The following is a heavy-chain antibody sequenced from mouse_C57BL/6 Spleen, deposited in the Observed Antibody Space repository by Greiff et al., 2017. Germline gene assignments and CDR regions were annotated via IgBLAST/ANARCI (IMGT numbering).Heavy chain of an antibody. D-gene: IGHD2-4*01. CDR3: ARSGDYDVFDY. Sequence: QVQLQQPGAELVKPGASVKLSCKASGYTFTSYWMHWVKQRPGQGLEWIGMIHPNSGSTNYNEKFKSKATLTVDKSSSTAYMQLSSLTSEDSAVYYCARSGDYDVFDYGGQGTTLTVSS. V-gene: IGHV1-64*01. J-gene: IGHJ2*01. CDR1: GYTFTSYW. CDR2: IHPNSGST.